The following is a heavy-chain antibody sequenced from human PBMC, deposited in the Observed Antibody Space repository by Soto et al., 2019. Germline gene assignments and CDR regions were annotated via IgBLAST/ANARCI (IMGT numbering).Heavy chain of an antibody. V-gene: IGHV1-2*04. CDR2: INPNSGGT. Sequence: GASVKVSFKASGYTFTGYYMHWVRQAPGQGLEWMGWINPNSGGTNYAQKFQGWVTMTRDTSISTAYMELSRLRSDDTAVYYCARDRNILTGYYPSNWFDPWGQGTLVTVSS. J-gene: IGHJ5*02. CDR1: GYTFTGYY. CDR3: ARDRNILTGYYPSNWFDP. D-gene: IGHD3-9*01.